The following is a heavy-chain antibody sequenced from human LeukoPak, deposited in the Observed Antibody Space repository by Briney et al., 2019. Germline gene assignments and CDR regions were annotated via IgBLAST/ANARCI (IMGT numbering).Heavy chain of an antibody. CDR1: GGSISRYY. Sequence: PSETLSLTCTVSGGSISRYYWGWIRQPPGKGLEWIGSIYHSGSTYYNPSLKSRVTISVDTSKNQFSLKLSSVTAADTAVYYCAKTYYDFWSGYENRNDAFDIWGQGTMVTVSS. V-gene: IGHV4-38-2*02. CDR2: IYHSGST. CDR3: AKTYYDFWSGYENRNDAFDI. D-gene: IGHD3-3*01. J-gene: IGHJ3*02.